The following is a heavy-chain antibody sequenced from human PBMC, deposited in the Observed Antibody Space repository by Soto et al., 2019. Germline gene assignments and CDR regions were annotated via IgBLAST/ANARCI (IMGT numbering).Heavy chain of an antibody. CDR1: GFTFDWFG. J-gene: IGHJ4*02. V-gene: IGHV3-30*18. D-gene: IGHD3-16*01. CDR3: AKASPSYYDLSDF. Sequence: QVKLVESGGGVVQPGLSLRLSCEGSGFTFDWFGMQWVRQAPGKGLEWVAVISYDGSTRYYADSVEGRFTISRDNSKNTVYLQMNSMRREDTAVYFCAKASPSYYDLSDFWGQGTLVTVSS. CDR2: ISYDGSTR.